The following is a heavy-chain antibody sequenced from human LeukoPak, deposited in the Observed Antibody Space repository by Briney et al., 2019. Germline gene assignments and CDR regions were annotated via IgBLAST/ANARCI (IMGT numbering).Heavy chain of an antibody. Sequence: ASVKVSCKASGYSFIRYHIHWVRQAPGQGLEWMGVLKLYDGSISHAQKFQGRVTMTSDTSTSTVYMELSSLRSEDTAVYFCARDGGSFSYNIDVWGQGTTVPVSS. CDR1: GYSFIRYH. D-gene: IGHD1-26*01. CDR3: ARDGGSFSYNIDV. CDR2: LKLYDGSI. J-gene: IGHJ6*02. V-gene: IGHV1-46*01.